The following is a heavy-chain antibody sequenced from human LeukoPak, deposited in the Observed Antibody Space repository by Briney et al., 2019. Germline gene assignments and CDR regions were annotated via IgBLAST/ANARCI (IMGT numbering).Heavy chain of an antibody. D-gene: IGHD3-10*01. V-gene: IGHV4-39*01. Sequence: SETLSLTCTVSGGSINSSSHYWGWIRQAPGKGLEWIGNIYYSGSTYYNPSLNSRVTISVDTSKNQFSLKLSSVTAADTAVYYCAELLLRFGSEYWGQGTLVTVSS. CDR3: AELLLRFGSEY. CDR2: IYYSGST. J-gene: IGHJ4*02. CDR1: GGSINSSSHY.